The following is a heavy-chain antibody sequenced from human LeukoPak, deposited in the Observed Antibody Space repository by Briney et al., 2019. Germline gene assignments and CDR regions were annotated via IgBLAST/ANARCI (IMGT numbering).Heavy chain of an antibody. CDR1: GGSISSGGYS. D-gene: IGHD3-10*01. J-gene: IGHJ3*02. Sequence: SETLSLTYTVSGGSISSGGYSWSWIRQHPGKGLEWIGYIYYSGSTYYNPSLKSRVTISVDTSKNQFSLKLSSVTAADTAVYYCARDLRTYYYGSGSHLQGAFDIWGQGTMVTVSS. V-gene: IGHV4-31*03. CDR3: ARDLRTYYYGSGSHLQGAFDI. CDR2: IYYSGST.